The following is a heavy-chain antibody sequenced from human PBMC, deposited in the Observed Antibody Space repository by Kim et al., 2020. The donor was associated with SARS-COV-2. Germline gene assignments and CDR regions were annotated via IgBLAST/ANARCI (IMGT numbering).Heavy chain of an antibody. Sequence: ASVKVSCKVSGYTLSEVSIHWVRQAPGKGLEWMGGFDPEDGEFIYAQKFQDRFIMTEDTSADTAYMELSGLRSEDTAVFFCATAGNYRGYYYYGMDVWGQGTTVTVSS. CDR3: ATAGNYRGYYYYGMDV. CDR2: FDPEDGEF. D-gene: IGHD3-22*01. V-gene: IGHV1-24*01. CDR1: GYTLSEVS. J-gene: IGHJ6*02.